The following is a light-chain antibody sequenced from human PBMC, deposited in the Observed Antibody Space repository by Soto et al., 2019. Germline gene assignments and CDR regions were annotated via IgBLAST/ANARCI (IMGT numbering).Light chain of an antibody. J-gene: IGKJ3*01. V-gene: IGKV1-39*01. Sequence: DIQLTHSPSSLSASVGDRVTITCRASQSINNYLSWYQQKPGKAPKLLIYAASTLESGVPSRFSGSGSGTDFTLTISSLQPEDFATYYCQQYDMFGPGTKWIS. CDR3: QQYDM. CDR1: QSINNY. CDR2: AAS.